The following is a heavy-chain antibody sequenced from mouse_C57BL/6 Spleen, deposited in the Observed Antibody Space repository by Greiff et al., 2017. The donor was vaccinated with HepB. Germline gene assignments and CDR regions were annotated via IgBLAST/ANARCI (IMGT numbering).Heavy chain of an antibody. CDR1: GFTFSDYY. CDR3: ARLGDYDTFAY. CDR2: ISNGGGST. V-gene: IGHV5-12*01. D-gene: IGHD2-4*01. J-gene: IGHJ3*01. Sequence: EVKVEESGGGLVQPGGSLKLSCAASGFTFSDYYMYWVRQTPEKRLEWVAYISNGGGSTYYPDTVKGRFTISRDNAKNTLYLQMSRLKSEDTAMYYCARLGDYDTFAYWGQGTLVTVSA.